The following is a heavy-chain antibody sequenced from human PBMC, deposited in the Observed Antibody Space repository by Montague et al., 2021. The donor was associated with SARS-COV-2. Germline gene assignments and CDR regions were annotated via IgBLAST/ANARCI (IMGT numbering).Heavy chain of an antibody. CDR2: INHSGST. D-gene: IGHD4-17*01. V-gene: IGHV4-34*01. J-gene: IGHJ6*02. Sequence: SETRSLTCAVYGGSFSGYYWSWTRQPPGKGLEWIGEINHSGSTNYNPSLKSRVTISVDTSKNQFSLKLSSVTAADTAVYYCARGRTVTTFYYYYGMDVWGQGTTVTVSS. CDR3: ARGRTVTTFYYYYGMDV. CDR1: GGSFSGYY.